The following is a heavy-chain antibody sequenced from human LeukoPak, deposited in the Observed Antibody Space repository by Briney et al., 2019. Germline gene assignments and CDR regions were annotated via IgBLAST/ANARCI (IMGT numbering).Heavy chain of an antibody. CDR2: IYPGDSDT. J-gene: IGHJ4*02. D-gene: IGHD6-13*01. V-gene: IGHV5-51*01. CDR1: GYSFTSYW. CDR3: ARGKQQLVELDY. Sequence: KSGESLKISCKGSGYSFTSYWIAWVRQMPGKGLEWMGIIYPGDSDTRYSPSFQGQVTISTDKSISTAYLQWSSLKASDTALYYCARGKQQLVELDYWGQGTLVTVSS.